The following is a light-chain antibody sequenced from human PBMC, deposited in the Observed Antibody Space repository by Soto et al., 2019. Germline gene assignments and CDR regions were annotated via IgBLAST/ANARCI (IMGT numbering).Light chain of an antibody. J-gene: IGKJ5*01. V-gene: IGKV1-5*01. CDR3: QQLHGYPMT. CDR1: QTISTW. CDR2: DAS. Sequence: DMQFTQWPPTRSGSIGDRDTSTCRASQTISTWMAWYQQKPGKAPKLLVYDASTLQSGVASRFSGSGSGTEFTLIISGLQPDDSATYYCQQLHGYPMTFGQGTRLEI.